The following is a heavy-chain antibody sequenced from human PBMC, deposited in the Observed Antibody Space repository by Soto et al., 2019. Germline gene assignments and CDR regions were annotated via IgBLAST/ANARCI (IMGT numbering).Heavy chain of an antibody. Sequence: QVQLQQWGAGLLKPSETLSLTCAVYGGSFSGYYWSWIRQPPGKGLEWIGEINHSGSTNYNPSLKSRVTIXVXTXXNQFSLKLSSVTAADTAVYCCARGHSSSWYNGMDVWGQGTTVTVSS. CDR2: INHSGST. J-gene: IGHJ6*02. V-gene: IGHV4-34*01. CDR3: ARGHSSSWYNGMDV. D-gene: IGHD6-13*01. CDR1: GGSFSGYY.